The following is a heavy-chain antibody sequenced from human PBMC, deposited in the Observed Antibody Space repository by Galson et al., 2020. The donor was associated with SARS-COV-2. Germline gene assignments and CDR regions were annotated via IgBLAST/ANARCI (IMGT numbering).Heavy chain of an antibody. J-gene: IGHJ3*02. CDR2: IYHSGNT. D-gene: IGHD4-17*01. Sequence: SETLSLTCGVSGYSISSGYYWGWIRQPPGKGLEWIGNIYHSGNTYYNPSLKSRVTISVDTSKNQFSLKLSYVTAADTAVYYCARRGDYGVFDIWGQGTMVTVSS. V-gene: IGHV4-38-2*01. CDR3: ARRGDYGVFDI. CDR1: GYSISSGYY.